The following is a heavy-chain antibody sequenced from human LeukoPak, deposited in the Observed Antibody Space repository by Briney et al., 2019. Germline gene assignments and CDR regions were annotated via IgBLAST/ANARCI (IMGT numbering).Heavy chain of an antibody. J-gene: IGHJ4*02. V-gene: IGHV3-30*04. CDR1: GFTFKNYA. Sequence: PGGSLRLSCAASGFTFKNYAMHWVRQPPGKGLERVAAISYDGTMQYYPDSVKGRITISRDNSENALYLRMSGLRGDDTAVYYCAKDVWQLRQWLVGGFDYWGQGTLVTVS. CDR2: ISYDGTMQ. D-gene: IGHD6-19*01. CDR3: AKDVWQLRQWLVGGFDY.